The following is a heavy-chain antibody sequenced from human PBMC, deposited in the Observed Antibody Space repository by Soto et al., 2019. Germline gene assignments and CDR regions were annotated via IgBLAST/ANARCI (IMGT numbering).Heavy chain of an antibody. CDR2: ISYDGSNK. D-gene: IGHD1-26*01. Sequence: GGSLRLSCAASGFTFSSYGMHWVRQAPGKGLEWVAVISYDGSNKYYADSVKGRFTISRDNSKNTLYLQMNSLRAEDTAGYYCAKVIVGATQIDYWGQGTLVTVSS. CDR1: GFTFSSYG. V-gene: IGHV3-30*18. J-gene: IGHJ4*02. CDR3: AKVIVGATQIDY.